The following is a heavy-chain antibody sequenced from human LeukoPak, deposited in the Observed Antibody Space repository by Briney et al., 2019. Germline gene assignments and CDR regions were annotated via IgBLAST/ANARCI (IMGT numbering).Heavy chain of an antibody. CDR3: AELGITRIGGV. V-gene: IGHV3-48*03. CDR2: ISSCGSTI. J-gene: IGHJ6*04. D-gene: IGHD3-10*02. Sequence: GGSLTLSCAVSGFPFSSYAMSWVRPAPGKGREWVSYISSCGSTIYYADSVKRRFTISTDNTKNSLSLQMNTLSAEDTAVYYCAELGITRIGGVWGKGTTVTISS. CDR1: GFPFSSYA.